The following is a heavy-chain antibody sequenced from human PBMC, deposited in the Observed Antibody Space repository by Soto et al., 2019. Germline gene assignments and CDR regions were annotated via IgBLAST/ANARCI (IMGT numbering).Heavy chain of an antibody. J-gene: IGHJ4*02. D-gene: IGHD6-6*01. CDR2: IYYSGST. CDR3: ARGPYSTSYDFDS. CDR1: GGSVSSGGYY. Sequence: SETLSLTCAVSGGSVSSGGYYWSWIRQHPGKGLEWVGYIYYSGSTYYNPSLKSRVTMSVDTSKNQFSLKLSSVTAADTAVYYCARGPYSTSYDFDSWGQGSLVTVS. V-gene: IGHV4-31*11.